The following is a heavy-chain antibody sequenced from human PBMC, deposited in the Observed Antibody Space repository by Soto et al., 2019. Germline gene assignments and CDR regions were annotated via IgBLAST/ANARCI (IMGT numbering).Heavy chain of an antibody. J-gene: IGHJ1*01. D-gene: IGHD3-16*01. CDR2: ISAYNGNT. CDR1: GYIFTSYD. CDR3: PREFGGDLSAPEGVLGC. V-gene: IGHV1-18*01. Sequence: ASVKVSCKASGYIFTSYDISWVRQAPGQGLESMGWISAYNGNTKYAQNFQGRVTLTTDTSTYRAYMKLRSLQSVDTAVYYGPREFGGDLSAPEGVLGCWGKVALIVVSS.